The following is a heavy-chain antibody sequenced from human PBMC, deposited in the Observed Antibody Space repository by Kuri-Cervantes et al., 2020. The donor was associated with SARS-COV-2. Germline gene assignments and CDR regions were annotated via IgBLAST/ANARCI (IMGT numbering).Heavy chain of an antibody. J-gene: IGHJ6*03. V-gene: IGHV1-18*01. D-gene: IGHD5-12*01. CDR2: ISAYNGNT. CDR3: ARGNKVATSEYYHYMDV. CDR1: GYTFTSCG. Sequence: ASVKVSCKASGYTFTSCGISWVRQAPGQGLEWMGWISAYNGNTNHAQKLQGRVTMTTDTSTSTAYMELRSLRSDDTAVYYCARGNKVATSEYYHYMDVWGKGTTVTVSS.